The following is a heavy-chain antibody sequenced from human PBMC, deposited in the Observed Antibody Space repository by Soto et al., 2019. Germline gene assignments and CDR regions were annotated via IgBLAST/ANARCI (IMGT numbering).Heavy chain of an antibody. CDR2: IIPVFGTI. V-gene: IGHV1-69*13. D-gene: IGHD7-27*01. J-gene: IGHJ4*02. CDR1: GGTFNSFG. CDR3: PIENWGPGGHYFDY. Sequence: SVKVSCKAYGGTFNSFGIKWVRQAPGQGLEWVGGIIPVFGTINYAQKCRGRVTITADASTSTSYMELSSLRSDDTAVYYCPIENWGPGGHYFDYWGQGTLVTVSS.